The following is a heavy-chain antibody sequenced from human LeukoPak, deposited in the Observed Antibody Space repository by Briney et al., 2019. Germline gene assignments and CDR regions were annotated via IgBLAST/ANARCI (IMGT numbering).Heavy chain of an antibody. D-gene: IGHD1-1*01. Sequence: PGGSLRLSCAASGFTFSSYSMNWVRQAPGMGLEWVSSISSSSGSIYYADSVKGRFTISRDNAKNSVYLQMNSLRAEDTAVYYCARDWNYFSCWGQGTLVTVSS. J-gene: IGHJ4*02. V-gene: IGHV3-21*01. CDR1: GFTFSSYS. CDR2: ISSSSGSI. CDR3: ARDWNYFSC.